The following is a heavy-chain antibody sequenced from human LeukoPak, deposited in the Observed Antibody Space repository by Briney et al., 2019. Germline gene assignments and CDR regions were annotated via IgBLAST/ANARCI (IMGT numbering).Heavy chain of an antibody. V-gene: IGHV3-23*01. Sequence: GGSLRLSCAASGFTFSSNAMSWVRQAPGKGLEWVSAISGSGGSTYYADSVKGRFTISRDNSKNTLYLQMNSLRAEDTAVHYCAKTLGGREFQHWGQGTLVTVSS. CDR1: GFTFSSNA. CDR2: ISGSGGST. J-gene: IGHJ1*01. CDR3: AKTLGGREFQH. D-gene: IGHD4-23*01.